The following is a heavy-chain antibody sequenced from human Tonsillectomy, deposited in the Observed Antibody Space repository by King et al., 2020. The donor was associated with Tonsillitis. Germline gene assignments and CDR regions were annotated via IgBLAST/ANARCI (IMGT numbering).Heavy chain of an antibody. D-gene: IGHD3-10*01. CDR2: INPSGGST. V-gene: IGHV1-46*03. Sequence: VQLVQSGAEVKKPGASVKVSCKASGYTFTSYYMHWVRQAPGQGLEWMGIINPSGGSTSYAQKFQGRVTMTRDTSTSTVYMELSSLRSEDTAVYYCARERITIARGVSRSKTYYYYYGMDIWGQGTTVTVSS. CDR1: GYTFTSYY. CDR3: ARERITIARGVSRSKTYYYYYGMDI. J-gene: IGHJ6*02.